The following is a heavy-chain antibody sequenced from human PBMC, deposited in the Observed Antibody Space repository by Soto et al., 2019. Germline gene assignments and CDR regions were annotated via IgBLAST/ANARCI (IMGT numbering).Heavy chain of an antibody. Sequence: QVPLLQSGAEVKKPGASVKVSCKASGYTFTNYGIPWVRQAPGQGLEWMGGISAYNGATHYTQRLPGRVTMTTDTSTSTADMELRGLRSDDTAVYYLARVRQLVGYFYYSMDVWGKGTTVTVSS. CDR2: ISAYNGAT. J-gene: IGHJ6*03. V-gene: IGHV1-18*01. CDR3: ARVRQLVGYFYYSMDV. D-gene: IGHD6-6*01. CDR1: GYTFTNYG.